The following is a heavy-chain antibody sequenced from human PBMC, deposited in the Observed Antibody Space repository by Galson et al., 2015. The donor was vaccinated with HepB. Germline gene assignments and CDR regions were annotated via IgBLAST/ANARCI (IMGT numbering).Heavy chain of an antibody. CDR1: GFSLKTNGVG. CDR3: AHSVVFPPLFDP. Sequence: ALVKPTQTLTLTCTLSGFSLKTNGVGVGWIRQSPGKALEWLALISWDGDRHFSPSLETRLTLAEDTSKTRVVLTMTNMDPVDTGTYYCAHSVVFPPLFDPWGQGILVTVSS. V-gene: IGHV2-5*02. CDR2: ISWDGDR. D-gene: IGHD3-10*01. J-gene: IGHJ5*02.